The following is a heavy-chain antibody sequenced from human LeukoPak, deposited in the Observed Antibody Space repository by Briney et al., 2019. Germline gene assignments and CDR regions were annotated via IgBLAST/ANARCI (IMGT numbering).Heavy chain of an antibody. D-gene: IGHD3-16*02. CDR1: GYTFTGYY. CDR3: ARDLGDYVWGSYRSYYFDY. J-gene: IGHJ4*02. CDR2: INPNSGGT. V-gene: IGHV1-2*06. Sequence: GASVKVSCKASGYTFTGYYMHWVRQAPGQGLEWMGRINPNSGGTNYAQKFQGRVTMTRDTSISTAYMELSRLRSDDTAVYYCARDLGDYVWGSYRSYYFDYWGQGTLVTVPS.